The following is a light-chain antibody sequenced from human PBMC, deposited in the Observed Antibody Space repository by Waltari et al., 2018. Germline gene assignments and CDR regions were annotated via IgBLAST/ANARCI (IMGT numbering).Light chain of an antibody. CDR3: SVKRGSNTVV. V-gene: IGLV2-14*03. CDR1: SSDFYNY. CDR2: DVS. Sequence: QSALTQPASVSGSPGQSITISCTGPSSDFYNYGCWYQHHPGKAPKLMIYDVSNRPSGVSNRFSGSNSGSTASLTISGLQAEDEADYYCSVKRGSNTVVFGGGTKLTVL. J-gene: IGLJ2*01.